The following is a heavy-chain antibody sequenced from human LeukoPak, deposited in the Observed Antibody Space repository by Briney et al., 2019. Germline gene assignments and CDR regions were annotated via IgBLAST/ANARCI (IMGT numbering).Heavy chain of an antibody. J-gene: IGHJ4*02. CDR1: GFTVSSNY. CDR3: VRDASPRYSGSDVLY. V-gene: IGHV3-66*01. CDR2: IYSGRTT. Sequence: GGSLRLSCTASGFTVSSNYMSWVRQAPGKGLEWVSVIYSGRTTYYADSVKGRFTISRDNSKNTLYLQMNSLRVEDTAVYYCVRDASPRYSGSDVLYWGQGTLVTVAS. D-gene: IGHD5-12*01.